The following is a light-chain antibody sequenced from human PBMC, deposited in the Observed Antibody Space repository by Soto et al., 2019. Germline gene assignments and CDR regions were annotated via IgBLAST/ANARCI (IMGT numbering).Light chain of an antibody. Sequence: QSALTQPASVSGSPGQSITISCTGTSSDVGGYNYVSWYQQHPGKAPKVMIYEVSNRPSGVSNRFPGSKSGNTASLTISGLQAEDEADYYCCSYRNRSTQVFGGGTKLTVL. V-gene: IGLV2-14*01. J-gene: IGLJ2*01. CDR2: EVS. CDR3: CSYRNRSTQV. CDR1: SSDVGGYNY.